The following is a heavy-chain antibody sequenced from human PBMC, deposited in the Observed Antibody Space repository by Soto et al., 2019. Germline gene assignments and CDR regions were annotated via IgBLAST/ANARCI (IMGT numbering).Heavy chain of an antibody. J-gene: IGHJ6*02. Sequence: GESLKISCKGSGYSLTSYWISWVRQMPGKGLEWMGRIDPSDSYTNYSPSFQGHVTISADKSISTAYLQWSSLKASDTAMYYCARGGSRDGRGYCSSTSCYGLPDVWGQGTTVTVSS. CDR1: GYSLTSYW. CDR2: IDPSDSYT. CDR3: ARGGSRDGRGYCSSTSCYGLPDV. V-gene: IGHV5-10-1*01. D-gene: IGHD2-2*01.